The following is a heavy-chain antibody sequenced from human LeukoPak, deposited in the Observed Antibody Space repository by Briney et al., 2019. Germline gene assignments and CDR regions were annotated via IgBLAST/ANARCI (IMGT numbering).Heavy chain of an antibody. CDR1: GGSISSYY. CDR3: ARDIYCGGDCYSAAFDI. V-gene: IGHV4-59*01. D-gene: IGHD2-21*01. CDR2: IYYSGST. J-gene: IGHJ3*02. Sequence: PSETLSLTCTVSGGSISSYYWSWIRQPPGKGLEWIGYIYYSGSTNYNPSLKSRVTISVDTSKNQFSLKLSSVTAADTAVYYCARDIYCGGDCYSAAFDIWGQGTMVTLSS.